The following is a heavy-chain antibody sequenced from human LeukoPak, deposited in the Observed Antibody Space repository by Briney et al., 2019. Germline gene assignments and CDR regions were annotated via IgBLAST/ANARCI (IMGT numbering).Heavy chain of an antibody. Sequence: TLSLTCTVSGGSISSYYWSWIRQPPGKALEWLARIDWDDDKYYSTSLKTRLTISKDTSKNQVVLTMTNMDPVDTATYYCARSHRYSGSFASEDAFDIWGQGTMVTVSS. CDR1: GGSISSYYW. CDR2: IDWDDDK. CDR3: ARSHRYSGSFASEDAFDI. D-gene: IGHD1-26*01. V-gene: IGHV2-70*11. J-gene: IGHJ3*02.